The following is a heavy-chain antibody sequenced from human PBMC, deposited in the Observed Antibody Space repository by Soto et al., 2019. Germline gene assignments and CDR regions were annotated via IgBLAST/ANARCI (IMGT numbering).Heavy chain of an antibody. V-gene: IGHV4-34*01. CDR1: GGSFSGYY. Sequence: QAQLQQWGAGLLKPSETLSLTCAVYGGSFSGYYWSWIRQPPGKGLEWIGEINHSGSTNYNPSLKSRVTISVDPSKNQFSLKLSSVTAADTAVYYCARGATVTTNNFDYWGQGTLVTVSS. J-gene: IGHJ4*02. D-gene: IGHD4-17*01. CDR2: INHSGST. CDR3: ARGATVTTNNFDY.